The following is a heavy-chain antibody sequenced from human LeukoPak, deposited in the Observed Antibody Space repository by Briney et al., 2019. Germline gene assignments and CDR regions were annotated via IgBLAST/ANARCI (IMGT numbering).Heavy chain of an antibody. J-gene: IGHJ6*02. CDR2: MNPNSGNT. CDR1: GYTFTGYY. V-gene: IGHV1-8*03. Sequence: ASVKVSCKASGYTFTGYYMHWVRQATGQGLEWMGWMNPNSGNTGYAQKFQGRVTITRNTSISTAYMELSSLRSEDTAVYYCARAPILKRVGMDVWGQGTTVTVSS. D-gene: IGHD2/OR15-2a*01. CDR3: ARAPILKRVGMDV.